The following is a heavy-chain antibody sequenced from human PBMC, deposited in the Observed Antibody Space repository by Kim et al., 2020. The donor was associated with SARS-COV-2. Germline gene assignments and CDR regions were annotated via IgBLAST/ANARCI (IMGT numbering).Heavy chain of an antibody. J-gene: IGHJ3*02. Sequence: VDSVKGRFTISRDNAKNSLYLQMNSLRAEDTAVYYCARVVVTAIGDAFDIWGQGTMVTVSS. D-gene: IGHD2-21*02. CDR3: ARVVVTAIGDAFDI. V-gene: IGHV3-7*01.